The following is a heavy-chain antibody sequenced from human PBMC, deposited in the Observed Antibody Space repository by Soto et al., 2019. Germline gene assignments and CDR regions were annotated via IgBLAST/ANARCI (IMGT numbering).Heavy chain of an antibody. CDR3: ARGYGSGSYYNPYYYYYGMDV. V-gene: IGHV4-34*01. CDR1: GGSFSGYY. D-gene: IGHD3-10*01. Sequence: SETLSLTCAVYGGSFSGYYWSWIRQPPGKGLEWIGEINHSGSTNYNPSLKSRVTISVDTSKNQFSLKLSSVTAADTAVYYCARGYGSGSYYNPYYYYYGMDVWGQGTTVT. J-gene: IGHJ6*02. CDR2: INHSGST.